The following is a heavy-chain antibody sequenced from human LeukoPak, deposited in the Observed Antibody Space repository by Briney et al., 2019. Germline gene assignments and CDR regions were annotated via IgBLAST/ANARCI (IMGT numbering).Heavy chain of an antibody. CDR2: IIPIFGTA. D-gene: IGHD3-3*01. V-gene: IGHV1-69*05. Sequence: SVKVSCKASGYTFTSYDINWVRQATGQGLEWMGWIIPIFGTANYAQKFQGRVTITTDESTSTAYMELSSLRSEDTAVYYCARGVRSGYFPGYMDVRGKGTTVTVSS. CDR3: ARGVRSGYFPGYMDV. J-gene: IGHJ6*03. CDR1: GYTFTSYD.